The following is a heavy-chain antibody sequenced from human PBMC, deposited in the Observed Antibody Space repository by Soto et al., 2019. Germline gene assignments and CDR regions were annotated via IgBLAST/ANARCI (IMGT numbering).Heavy chain of an antibody. CDR3: ARDLNYYASGRYPHGMDV. J-gene: IGHJ6*02. D-gene: IGHD3-10*01. CDR1: GYPFSSYG. V-gene: IGHV3-33*01. Sequence: QVQLVESGGGVVQPGRSLRLSCAASGYPFSSYGMNWVRQAPGKGLEWVAMTWYDGGNKYYADSVKGRFTISKDNSKNTVYLQTNSLRPEDTAVYYCARDLNYYASGRYPHGMDVWGQGTTVTVSS. CDR2: TWYDGGNK.